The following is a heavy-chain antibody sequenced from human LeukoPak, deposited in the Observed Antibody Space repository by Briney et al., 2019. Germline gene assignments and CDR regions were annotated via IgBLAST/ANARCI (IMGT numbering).Heavy chain of an antibody. V-gene: IGHV1-24*01. J-gene: IGHJ1*01. D-gene: IGHD2-2*02. CDR2: FDPEDGET. CDR3: ARGDSGAISGYFHH. CDR1: GYTLTELS. Sequence: ASVKVSCKVSGYTLTELSMHWVRQAPGKGLEWMGGFDPEDGETIYAQKFQGRVTMTEDTSTDTAYMELNSLRSDDTAVYYCARGDSGAISGYFHHWGQGTLLTVSS.